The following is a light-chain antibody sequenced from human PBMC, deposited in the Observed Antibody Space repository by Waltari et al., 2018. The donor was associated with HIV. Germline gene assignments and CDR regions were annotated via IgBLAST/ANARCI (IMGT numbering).Light chain of an antibody. Sequence: EILLTQSPATLSLSPGERATLSCGASESVDNNLAWYQQKPDQTPRLIIYGASNRATGIPPRFSGSGSGTDFTLTINSLEPEDFAVYYCQQRRNWWTFGPGTRVEIK. CDR2: GAS. CDR1: ESVDNN. V-gene: IGKV3-11*01. J-gene: IGKJ1*01. CDR3: QQRRNWWT.